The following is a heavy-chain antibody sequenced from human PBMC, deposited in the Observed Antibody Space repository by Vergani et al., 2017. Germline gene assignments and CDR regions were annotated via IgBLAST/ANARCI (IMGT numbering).Heavy chain of an antibody. CDR2: ISNDGGNK. J-gene: IGHJ4*02. CDR1: GFSFGSYG. D-gene: IGHD5-24*01. V-gene: IGHV3-30*03. Sequence: VQLVEFGGGLIQPGGSLRLSCTASGFSFGSYGMHWVRQSPGKGLEWVAVISNDGGNKYYADSVKGRFTISKDISKNTLYLQMNSLRGDDTAVYYCARETRDTPSSLDYWGQGTLVTVSS. CDR3: ARETRDTPSSLDY.